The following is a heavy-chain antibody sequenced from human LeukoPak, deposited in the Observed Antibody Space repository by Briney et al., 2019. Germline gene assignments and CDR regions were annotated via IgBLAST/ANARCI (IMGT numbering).Heavy chain of an antibody. D-gene: IGHD1-26*01. V-gene: IGHV4-34*01. Sequence: SETLSLTCAVYGGSFSGYYWSWIRQPPGKGLEWIGEINHSGSTNYNPSLKSRVTISVDPSKNQFSLKLSSVTAADTAVYYCARGPMGAPGIDYWGQGTLVTVSS. CDR2: INHSGST. J-gene: IGHJ4*02. CDR3: ARGPMGAPGIDY. CDR1: GGSFSGYY.